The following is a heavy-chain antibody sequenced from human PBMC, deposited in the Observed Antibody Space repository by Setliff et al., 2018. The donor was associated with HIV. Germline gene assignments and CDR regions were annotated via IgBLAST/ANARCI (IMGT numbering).Heavy chain of an antibody. J-gene: IGHJ4*02. CDR3: ARDGVAARGGLDY. V-gene: IGHV4-61*01. CDR1: GDSVSSRSYY. Sequence: SETLSLTCTASGDSVSSRSYYWSWIRQPPGKGLEWIGYIYYSGSTNYNPSLKSRVTISVDTSKNQFSLKLSSVTAADTAVYHCARDGVAARGGLDYWGQGTLVTVSS. D-gene: IGHD6-19*01. CDR2: IYYSGST.